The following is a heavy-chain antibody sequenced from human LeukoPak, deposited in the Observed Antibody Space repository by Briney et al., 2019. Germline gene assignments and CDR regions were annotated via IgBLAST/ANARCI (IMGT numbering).Heavy chain of an antibody. CDR3: ASHYYRSESPWDY. D-gene: IGHD3-10*01. CDR2: ISPYNGNT. Sequence: GASVKVSCKASGYTFTSHGISWVRQAPGQGLEWMGWISPYNGNTNYAQKLQGRVTMTTDTSTSTAYMELRSVRSDDTAVYYCASHYYRSESPWDYWGREPWSPSPQ. J-gene: IGHJ4*02. CDR1: GYTFTSHG. V-gene: IGHV1-18*01.